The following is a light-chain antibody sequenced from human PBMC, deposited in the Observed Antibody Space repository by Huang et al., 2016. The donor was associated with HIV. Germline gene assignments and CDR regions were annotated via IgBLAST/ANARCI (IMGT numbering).Light chain of an antibody. CDR3: QQYNDFRST. CDR2: AAS. V-gene: IGKV3-15*01. J-gene: IGKJ3*01. Sequence: ETVMTQSPVTLSVSPGDRASLSCRSSQIVSSHLAWYQQKPGQAPRLLIYAASTRATGVPARFGGSGAGTEFTLTISTLQSEDSAVYYCQQYNDFRSTFGPGTRVEIK. CDR1: QIVSSH.